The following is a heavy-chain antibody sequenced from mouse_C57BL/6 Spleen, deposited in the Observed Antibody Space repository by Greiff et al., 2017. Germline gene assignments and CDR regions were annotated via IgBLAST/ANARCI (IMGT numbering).Heavy chain of an antibody. CDR1: GYTFTSYG. CDR2: IYPRSGNT. V-gene: IGHV1-81*01. Sequence: VQLQQSGAELARPGASVKLSCKASGYTFTSYGISWVKQRTGQGLEWIGEIYPRSGNTYYNEKFKGKATLTADKSSSTAYMELRSLTSEDSAVYFCAIYDYDERVWFAYWGQGTLVTVSA. J-gene: IGHJ3*01. CDR3: AIYDYDERVWFAY. D-gene: IGHD2-4*01.